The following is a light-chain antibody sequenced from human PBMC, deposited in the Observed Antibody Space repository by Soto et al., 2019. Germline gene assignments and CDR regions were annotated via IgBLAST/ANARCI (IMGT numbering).Light chain of an antibody. Sequence: ENQMTQSPSSVSASVGDRVTITCRASQGISTWLAWYQQKAGKAPNLLIYGASNLHSGVPSRFSGSGSGTNFTLTISSLQPEDFATYYCQQANSFPITFGQGTRPEIK. CDR2: GAS. CDR3: QQANSFPIT. CDR1: QGISTW. V-gene: IGKV1-12*01. J-gene: IGKJ5*01.